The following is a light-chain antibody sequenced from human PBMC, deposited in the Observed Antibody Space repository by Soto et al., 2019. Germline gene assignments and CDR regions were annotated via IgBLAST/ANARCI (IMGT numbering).Light chain of an antibody. Sequence: DIQMTQSPSSLSASVGDRVTITCQASQDINVYLNWYQQKPGEVPKLLIYSASTLHSGVPSRFTGSGSGTEFTLTISSLQPDDFATYYCQQYNSYPWTFGQGTKVDIK. J-gene: IGKJ1*01. CDR3: QQYNSYPWT. CDR1: QDINVY. V-gene: IGKV1-16*01. CDR2: SAS.